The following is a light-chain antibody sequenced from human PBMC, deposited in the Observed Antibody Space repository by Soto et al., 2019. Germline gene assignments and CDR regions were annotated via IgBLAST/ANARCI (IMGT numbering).Light chain of an antibody. CDR2: RTS. J-gene: IGKJ4*01. CDR3: QQYNNWLT. V-gene: IGKV3-15*01. CDR1: QGVSRGY. Sequence: EIVLTQSPGTLSLSPGERATLSCRASQGVSRGYLAWYQQKAGQAPRLLMFRTSSRATGFPARFSGSGSGTEFNLTISSLQSEDFAVYYCQQYNNWLTFGGGTKVDIK.